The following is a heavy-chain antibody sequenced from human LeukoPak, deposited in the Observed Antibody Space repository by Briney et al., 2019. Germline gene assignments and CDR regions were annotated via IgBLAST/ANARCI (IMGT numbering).Heavy chain of an antibody. V-gene: IGHV4-59*01. CDR3: ARAKAPYSSTILFDY. CDR2: IYYSGST. CDR1: AGSISSYY. D-gene: IGHD2-2*01. Sequence: SETLSLTCTVSAGSISSYYWSWIRQPPGKGLEWIGYIYYSGSTNYNPSLKSRVTISVDTSKNQFSLKLSSVTAADTAVYYCARAKAPYSSTILFDYWGQGTLVTVSS. J-gene: IGHJ4*02.